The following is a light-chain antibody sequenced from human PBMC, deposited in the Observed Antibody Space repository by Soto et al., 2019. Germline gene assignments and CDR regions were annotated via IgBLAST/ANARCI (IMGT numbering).Light chain of an antibody. CDR2: GNS. V-gene: IGLV1-40*01. CDR1: SSNIGAGYD. CDR3: QSYDSSLSAVV. Sequence: QSVLTQPPSVSGAPGQRVTISCTGSSSNIGAGYDVHWYQQLPGTVPKVLIYGNSNRPSGVPDRFSGSKSGTSASLAITGLQAEDEADYYCQSYDSSLSAVVFGGGTNLTVL. J-gene: IGLJ2*01.